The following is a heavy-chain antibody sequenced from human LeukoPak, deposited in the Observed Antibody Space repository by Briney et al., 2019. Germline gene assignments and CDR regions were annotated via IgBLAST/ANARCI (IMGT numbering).Heavy chain of an antibody. J-gene: IGHJ6*02. D-gene: IGHD3-22*01. CDR2: ISYDGSNK. CDR1: GFTFSSYG. CDR3: AKDDSSGYSYYYGMDV. Sequence: GGSLRLSCAASGFTFSSYGMHWVRQAPGKGLEWVAVISYDGSNKYYADSVKGRFTISRDNSKNTLYLHMNSLRAEDTAVYYCAKDDSSGYSYYYGMDVWGQGTTVTVSS. V-gene: IGHV3-30*18.